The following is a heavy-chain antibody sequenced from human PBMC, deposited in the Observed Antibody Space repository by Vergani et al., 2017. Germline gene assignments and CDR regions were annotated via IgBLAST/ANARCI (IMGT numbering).Heavy chain of an antibody. CDR3: ARSGYCAHGVCYMTYYYYMDV. Sequence: EVQLVESGGGLVQPGGSLRLSCAASGFPLSNAWIHWVRQGPGKGLEWVSRVGFDGSDTAYADSVKGRFTISRDNSKNTLYLQMNNLRAADTAVYYCARSGYCAHGVCYMTYYYYMDVWGKGTAVTVSS. CDR2: VGFDGSDT. V-gene: IGHV3-74*01. J-gene: IGHJ6*03. CDR1: GFPLSNAW. D-gene: IGHD2-8*01.